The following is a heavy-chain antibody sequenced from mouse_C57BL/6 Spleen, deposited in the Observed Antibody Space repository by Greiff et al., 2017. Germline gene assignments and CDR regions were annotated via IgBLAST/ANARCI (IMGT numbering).Heavy chain of an antibody. D-gene: IGHD2-5*01. V-gene: IGHV1-69*01. CDR1: GYTFTSYW. CDR3: ARVYYSTLYYFDY. Sequence: QVQLQQPGAELVMPGASVKLSCKASGYTFTSYWMHWVKQRPGQGLEWIGEIEPSDSYTNYNQKFKGKSTLTVDKSSSTAYMQLSSLTSEDSAVYYCARVYYSTLYYFDYWGQGTTLTVSS. CDR2: IEPSDSYT. J-gene: IGHJ2*01.